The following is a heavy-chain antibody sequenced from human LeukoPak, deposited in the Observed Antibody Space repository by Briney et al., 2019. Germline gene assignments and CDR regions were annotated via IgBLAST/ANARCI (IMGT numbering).Heavy chain of an antibody. CDR2: ISSNGGST. J-gene: IGHJ4*02. D-gene: IGHD3-10*01. CDR3: AKDIYYGSGSAFDY. V-gene: IGHV3-64*01. Sequence: HPGGSLRLSCAASGFTFSSYSMHWVRQAPGKGLEYVSAISSNGGSTYYANSVKGRFTISRDNSKNTLYLQMGSLRGEDMAVYYCAKDIYYGSGSAFDYWGQGTLVTVSS. CDR1: GFTFSSYS.